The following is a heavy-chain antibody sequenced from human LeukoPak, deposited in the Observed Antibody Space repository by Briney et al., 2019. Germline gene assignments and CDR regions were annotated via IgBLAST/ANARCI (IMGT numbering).Heavy chain of an antibody. CDR1: GGSMSPYH. Sequence: SETPSLTCTVSGGSMSPYHWGWIRQPPGKGLEWTGYIYYSGSTNYNPSLNSRVTISVDTSKNQFSLRLSSVTAADTAIYYCARAVSGRFDYWGQGTLVTVSS. J-gene: IGHJ4*02. CDR3: ARAVSGRFDY. CDR2: IYYSGST. D-gene: IGHD6-19*01. V-gene: IGHV4-59*08.